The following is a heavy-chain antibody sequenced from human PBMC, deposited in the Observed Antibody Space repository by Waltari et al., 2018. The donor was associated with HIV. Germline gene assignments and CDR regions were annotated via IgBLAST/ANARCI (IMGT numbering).Heavy chain of an antibody. CDR2: IEQNGDT. V-gene: IGHV4-34*01. D-gene: IGHD3-22*01. CDR3: SRGLGSRPHFRGYDP. Sequence: QVRLQQWGAGPMKPSETLSLTCAVYGDYLGGYFWPWIRRSPEKEMEWIGEIEQNGDTNYDHCYKNRLTIALDTSKNKVSLPRMSATAAETAEYYCSRGLGSRPHFRGYDPWGQGTPVTVSS. CDR1: GDYLGGYF. J-gene: IGHJ5*02.